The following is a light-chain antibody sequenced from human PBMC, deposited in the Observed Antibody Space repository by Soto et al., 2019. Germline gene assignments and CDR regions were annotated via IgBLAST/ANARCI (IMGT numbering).Light chain of an antibody. CDR3: QVWDSSSVV. CDR2: DDS. CDR1: NIGSKS. J-gene: IGLJ3*02. Sequence: SSELTQPTSVSVAPGQTATVSCGGNNIGSKSVHWYQQRPGQAPVSVVHDDSDRPSGIPERFSGSNSGNTATLTISRVEVGDEADYYCQVWDSSSVVFGGGTKLTVL. V-gene: IGLV3-21*02.